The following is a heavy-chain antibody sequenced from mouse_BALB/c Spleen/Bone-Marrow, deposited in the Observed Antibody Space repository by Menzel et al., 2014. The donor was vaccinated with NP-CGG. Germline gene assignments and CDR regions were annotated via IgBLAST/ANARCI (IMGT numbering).Heavy chain of an antibody. CDR2: IDPSDSET. CDR1: GYTFTSYW. Sequence: QVQLKESGAELVRPGTSVKLSCKAAGYTFTSYWMNWVRQRPEQGLEWIGMIDPSDSETHYNQMFKDKATLTVDKSSSTAYVQLSSLTSEDSAVYYCARGYGNSVAWFAYWGQGSLVTVSA. D-gene: IGHD2-10*02. J-gene: IGHJ3*01. CDR3: ARGYGNSVAWFAY. V-gene: IGHV1-52*01.